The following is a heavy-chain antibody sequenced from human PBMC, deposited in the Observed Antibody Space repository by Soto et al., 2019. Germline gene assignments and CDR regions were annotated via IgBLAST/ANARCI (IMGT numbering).Heavy chain of an antibody. CDR3: ARDIRPYGMDV. V-gene: IGHV1-69*13. D-gene: IGHD2-2*02. CDR2: IIPIFGTA. CDR1: GYTFTSYG. Sequence: GASVNVSCKASGYTFTSYGISWVRQAPGQGLELMGGIIPIFGTANYAQKFQGSVTITAXXXXXXAXMXLSXXXSEDTAVYYCARDIRPYGMDVWGQGTTVTVSS. J-gene: IGHJ6*02.